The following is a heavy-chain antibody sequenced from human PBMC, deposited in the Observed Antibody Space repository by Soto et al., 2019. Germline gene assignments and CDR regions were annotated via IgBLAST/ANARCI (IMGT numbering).Heavy chain of an antibody. Sequence: QLQLQESGPGLVKPSETLSLTCTVSGGSISSSSYYWGWIRQPPGKGLEWIGSIYYSGSTYYNPSLKSRVTISVDTSKNQFSLKLSSVTAADTAVYYCARLMRDSSGDYWGQGTLVTVSS. V-gene: IGHV4-39*01. J-gene: IGHJ4*02. CDR2: IYYSGST. CDR3: ARLMRDSSGDY. CDR1: GGSISSSSYY. D-gene: IGHD3-22*01.